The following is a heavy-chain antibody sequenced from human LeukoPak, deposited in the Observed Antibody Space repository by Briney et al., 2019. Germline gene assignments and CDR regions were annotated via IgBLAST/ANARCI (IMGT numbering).Heavy chain of an antibody. V-gene: IGHV1-18*01. CDR1: GYSFTSYV. D-gene: IGHD2-2*01. CDR3: ARVGRDCSSINCYWDDWFDP. J-gene: IGHJ5*02. Sequence: GTSVKVSCKASGYSFTSYVITWVREAPGQGPEGMGCISGSTGNTHYAQNVQGRVTMTTDTSTSTDYMELRSLRYDDTAVHYCARVGRDCSSINCYWDDWFDPWGQGTLVIVSS. CDR2: ISGSTGNT.